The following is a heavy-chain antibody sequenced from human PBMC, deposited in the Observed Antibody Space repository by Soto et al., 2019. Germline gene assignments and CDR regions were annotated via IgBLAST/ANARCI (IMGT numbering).Heavy chain of an antibody. D-gene: IGHD3-16*01. Sequence: QVQLVESGGGVVQPGRSLRLSCAASGFTFSRHGMYWVRQAPGKGLEWVAAIWYDASNTYYADSVKGRFTISRDNSKNTLYLQMNSQRAEDTGMYYCARERGGSPGWFDLWGQGTLVTASS. CDR1: GFTFSRHG. V-gene: IGHV3-33*01. CDR2: IWYDASNT. J-gene: IGHJ5*02. CDR3: ARERGGSPGWFDL.